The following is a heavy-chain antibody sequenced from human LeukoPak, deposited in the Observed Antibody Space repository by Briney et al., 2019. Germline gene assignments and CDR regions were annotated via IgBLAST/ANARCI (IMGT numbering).Heavy chain of an antibody. CDR1: GFTFSSYG. CDR2: IWYDGSNK. D-gene: IGHD1-26*01. V-gene: IGHV3-33*06. J-gene: IGHJ4*02. CDR3: AKQEGALIENWCFDH. Sequence: PGRSLRLSCAASGFTFSSYGMHWVRQAPGKGLEWVAVIWYDGSNKYYADSVKGRFTISRDNSKNTLYLQMNSLRAEDTALYYCAKQEGALIENWCFDHWGLGTLVTVSS.